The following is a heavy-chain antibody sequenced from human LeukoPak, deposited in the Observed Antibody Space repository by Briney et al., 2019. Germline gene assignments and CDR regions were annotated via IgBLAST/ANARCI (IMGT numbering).Heavy chain of an antibody. J-gene: IGHJ2*01. Sequence: ASVKVSCKASGYTFTSYDINWVRQATGQGLEWMGWMNPNSGNTGYAQKFQGRVTMTRDMSTSTVYMELNSLRSEDTAMYYCARDRSAAAAGRSWYFDLWGRGTLITVSS. CDR1: GYTFTSYD. V-gene: IGHV1-8*02. D-gene: IGHD6-13*01. CDR2: MNPNSGNT. CDR3: ARDRSAAAAGRSWYFDL.